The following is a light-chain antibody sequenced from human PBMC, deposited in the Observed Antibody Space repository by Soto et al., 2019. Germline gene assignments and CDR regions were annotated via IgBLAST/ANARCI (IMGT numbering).Light chain of an antibody. J-gene: IGKJ4*01. CDR1: QSVSSY. CDR2: DAS. Sequence: EIVLTQSPATLSLSPGARATLSSRASQSVSSYLAWYQQKPGQAPRLLIYDASNSATGIPARFSGSGSGTDCTLTITGLEPEGVAVYYCQERSNWPSTFGGGTTVDIK. CDR3: QERSNWPST. V-gene: IGKV3-11*01.